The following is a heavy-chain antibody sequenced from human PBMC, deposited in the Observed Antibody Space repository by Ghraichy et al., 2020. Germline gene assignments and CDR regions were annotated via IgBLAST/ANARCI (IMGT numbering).Heavy chain of an antibody. V-gene: IGHV3-23*01. CDR1: GFNFNNFA. CDR3: AKDLARYSSGWYYFDY. CDR2: ITPNGGST. Sequence: LTCAASGFNFNNFAMRWVRQAPGKALEWVSGITPNGGSTYYADSVKGRFTVSRDNPKNTLYLQMNNLRAEDTAVYYCAKDLARYSSGWYYFDYWGQGTPVTVSS. J-gene: IGHJ4*02. D-gene: IGHD6-19*01.